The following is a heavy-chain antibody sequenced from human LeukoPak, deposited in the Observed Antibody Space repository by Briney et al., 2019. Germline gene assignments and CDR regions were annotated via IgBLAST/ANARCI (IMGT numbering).Heavy chain of an antibody. D-gene: IGHD4-17*01. J-gene: IGHJ4*02. Sequence: GESLKISCKGSGYSFTSYWIGWVRQMPGKGLECMGIVYPGDSDTRYSPSFQGQVTISADKSISTAYLQWSSLKASDTAMYYCARLKRRYGDYVGYFDYWGQGTLVTVSS. CDR2: VYPGDSDT. V-gene: IGHV5-51*01. CDR1: GYSFTSYW. CDR3: ARLKRRYGDYVGYFDY.